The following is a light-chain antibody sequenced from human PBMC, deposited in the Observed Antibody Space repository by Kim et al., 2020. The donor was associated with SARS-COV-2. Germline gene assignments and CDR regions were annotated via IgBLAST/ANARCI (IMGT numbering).Light chain of an antibody. Sequence: SYELTQPPSVSEAPGKTATITCGGDDIGTKSVHWYQQKPGQAPVLVIYYDTDRPSGIPERFSASNSGNTATLTVSRVDAGDEAAYYCQVWAIGSDQWVFG. V-gene: IGLV3-21*04. CDR1: DIGTKS. CDR3: QVWAIGSDQWV. J-gene: IGLJ3*02. CDR2: YDT.